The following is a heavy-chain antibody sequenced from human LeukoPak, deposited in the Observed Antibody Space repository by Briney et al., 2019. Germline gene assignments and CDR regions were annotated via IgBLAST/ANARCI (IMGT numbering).Heavy chain of an antibody. CDR2: VHHSGST. J-gene: IGHJ3*02. V-gene: IGHV4-4*02. CDR3: ASSKEVDPFDI. Sequence: SGTLSLTCAVSGGSISSSKWWSLVRQPPGKGLEWIGEVHHSGSTNYSPSLKSRVSISVDKTKNQFSLRLTSVTAADTAVYYCASSKEVDPFDIWGQGTMVTVSS. CDR1: GGSISSSKW.